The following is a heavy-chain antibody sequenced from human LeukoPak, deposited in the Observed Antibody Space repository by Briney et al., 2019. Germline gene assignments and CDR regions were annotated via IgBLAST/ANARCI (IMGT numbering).Heavy chain of an antibody. CDR2: TYYRSKWYN. D-gene: IGHD3-16*02. V-gene: IGHV6-1*01. Sequence: SQTLSLTCAISGDSVSSNSAAWNWIGQSPSRGLEWLGRTYYRSKWYNDYAVSVKSRITINPDTSKNQFSLQLNSVTPEDTAVYYCARGNYDYVWGSYRYSYYGMDVWGQGTTVTVSS. J-gene: IGHJ6*02. CDR3: ARGNYDYVWGSYRYSYYGMDV. CDR1: GDSVSSNSAA.